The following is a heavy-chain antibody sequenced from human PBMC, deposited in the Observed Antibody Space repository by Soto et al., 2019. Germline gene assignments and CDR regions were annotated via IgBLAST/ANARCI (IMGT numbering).Heavy chain of an antibody. Sequence: ASVKVSCEASGYTFTSYAMHWVRQAPGQRLEWMGWINAGNGNTKYSQKFQGRVTITRDTSASTAYMELRSLRSDDTAVYYCARLSSWFGGRSPPLKRHYYYYYGMDVWGQGTTVTVS. CDR3: ARLSSWFGGRSPPLKRHYYYYYGMDV. D-gene: IGHD3-10*01. CDR2: INAGNGNT. J-gene: IGHJ6*02. V-gene: IGHV1-3*01. CDR1: GYTFTSYA.